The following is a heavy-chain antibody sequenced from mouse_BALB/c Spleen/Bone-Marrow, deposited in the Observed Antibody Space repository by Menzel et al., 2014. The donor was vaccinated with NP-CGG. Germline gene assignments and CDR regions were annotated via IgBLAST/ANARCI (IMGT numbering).Heavy chain of an antibody. V-gene: IGHV1S135*01. Sequence: LVESGPELVKPVASVKVSCKASGYAFTSYNMYWVKQSHGKSLEWIGYIDPYNGGTSYNQKFKGKATLTVDKSSSTAYMHLNSLTSEDSAVYYCARHPGYAMDYWGQGTSVTVSS. CDR2: IDPYNGGT. J-gene: IGHJ4*01. CDR1: GYAFTSYN. CDR3: ARHPGYAMDY.